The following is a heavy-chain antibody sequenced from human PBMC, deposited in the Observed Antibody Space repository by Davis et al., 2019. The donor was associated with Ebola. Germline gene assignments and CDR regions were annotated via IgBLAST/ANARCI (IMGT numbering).Heavy chain of an antibody. CDR1: GGSISSGGYY. CDR2: IYYSGST. CDR3: ARDHTHGMDV. D-gene: IGHD5-18*01. V-gene: IGHV4-31*03. J-gene: IGHJ6*02. Sequence: MPSETLSLTCTVSGGSISSGGYYWRWIRQHPGKGLEWIGYIYYSGSTYYNPSLKSRVTISVDTSKNQFSLKLSSVTAADTAVYYCARDHTHGMDVWGQGTTVTVSS.